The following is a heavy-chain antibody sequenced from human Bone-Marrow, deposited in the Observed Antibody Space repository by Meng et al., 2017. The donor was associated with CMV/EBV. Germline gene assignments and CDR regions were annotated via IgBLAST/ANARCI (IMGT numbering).Heavy chain of an antibody. CDR1: GFTFSNAW. V-gene: IGHV3-15*01. Sequence: GASLKISCAASGFTFSNAWMSWVRQAPGKGLEWVGRIKSKTDGGTTDYAAPVKGRFTISRDDSKNTLYLQMNSLKTEDTAVYYCTTGLGYCSSTSCSPGVDVWGQGTTVTVSS. J-gene: IGHJ6*02. D-gene: IGHD2-2*01. CDR2: IKSKTDGGTT. CDR3: TTGLGYCSSTSCSPGVDV.